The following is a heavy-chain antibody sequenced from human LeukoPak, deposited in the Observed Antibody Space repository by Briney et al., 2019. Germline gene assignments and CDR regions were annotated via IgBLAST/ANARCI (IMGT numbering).Heavy chain of an antibody. CDR2: IKQDGSEK. J-gene: IGHJ4*02. V-gene: IGHV3-7*01. CDR3: GSIGSSWYEDY. Sequence: PGGSLRLSCEASGFTFSSYAMSWVRQAPGKGLEWVANIKQDGSEKYYVDSVKGRFTISRDNAKNSLYLQMNSLSAEDTAVYYCGSIGSSWYEDYCGQGTLVTVSS. D-gene: IGHD6-13*01. CDR1: GFTFSSYA.